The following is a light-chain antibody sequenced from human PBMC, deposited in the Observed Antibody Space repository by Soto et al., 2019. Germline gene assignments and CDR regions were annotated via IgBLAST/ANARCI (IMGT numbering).Light chain of an antibody. Sequence: DIQMTQSPSSLSASVGDRVTITCRASQGVKNHLAWYQQKPGKVPELLIYAASTLHSGVPSRFSGRGSGTEFTLTISSLQPEDVAIYYCQKYDTAPFTFGPGTKVDFK. J-gene: IGKJ3*01. CDR3: QKYDTAPFT. CDR1: QGVKNH. CDR2: AAS. V-gene: IGKV1-27*01.